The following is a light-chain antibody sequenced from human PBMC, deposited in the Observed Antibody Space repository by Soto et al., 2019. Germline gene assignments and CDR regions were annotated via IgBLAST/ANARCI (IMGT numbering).Light chain of an antibody. CDR3: QQYGSSPQT. Sequence: EIVLTQSPATLSLSPGERPTLSCRASQSVSSYLAWYQQKPGQXPRXXIYGASSRATGIPDRFSGSGSGTDGTITISRLQPEDGAVYDGQQYGSSPQTFGQGTKGDIK. CDR2: GAS. V-gene: IGKV3-20*01. J-gene: IGKJ1*01. CDR1: QSVSSY.